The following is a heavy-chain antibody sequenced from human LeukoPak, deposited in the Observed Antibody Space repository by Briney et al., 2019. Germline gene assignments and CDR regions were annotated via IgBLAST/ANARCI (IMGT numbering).Heavy chain of an antibody. Sequence: SETLSLTCTVSGGSISSYYWSWIRQPPGKGLEWIGYIYYSGSTNYNPSLKSRVTISVDTSKDQFSLKLSSVTAADTAVYYCARGGLYYYGSGSYGWFDPWGQGTLVTVSS. CDR2: IYYSGST. D-gene: IGHD3-10*01. J-gene: IGHJ5*02. V-gene: IGHV4-59*01. CDR3: ARGGLYYYGSGSYGWFDP. CDR1: GGSISSYY.